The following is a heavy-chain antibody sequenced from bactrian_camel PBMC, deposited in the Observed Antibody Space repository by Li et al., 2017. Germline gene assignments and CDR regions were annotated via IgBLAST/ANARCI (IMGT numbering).Heavy chain of an antibody. J-gene: IGHJ4*01. Sequence: VQLVVSGGGLVQPGGPLGLSCEAFGFPFTSYSMSWFRQAPGKQLEWISTISIGCANMYYTNSVKGRFTISRDNAKNTVYLQLNSLETEDMAMYYCAADPLRNGYVNDNYWGQGTQVTV. CDR1: GFPFTSYS. CDR2: ISIGCANM. V-gene: IGHV3S40*01. CDR3: AADPLRNGYVNDNY. D-gene: IGHD3*01.